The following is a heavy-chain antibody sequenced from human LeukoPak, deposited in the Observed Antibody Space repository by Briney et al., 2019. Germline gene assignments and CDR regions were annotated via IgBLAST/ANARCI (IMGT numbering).Heavy chain of an antibody. CDR3: ARHGGTLTTVTYFDY. V-gene: IGHV4-59*01. Sequence: PSETLSLTCTVSGGSISSYYWSWIRQPPGKGLVWIGYIYYSGSTNYNPSLKSRVTISVDTSKNQFSLKLSSVTAADTAVYYCARHGGTLTTVTYFDYWGQGTLVTVSS. J-gene: IGHJ4*02. D-gene: IGHD4-17*01. CDR1: GGSISSYY. CDR2: IYYSGST.